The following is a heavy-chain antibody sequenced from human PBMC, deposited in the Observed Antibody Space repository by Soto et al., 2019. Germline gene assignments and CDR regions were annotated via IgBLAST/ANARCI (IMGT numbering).Heavy chain of an antibody. V-gene: IGHV3-48*02. CDR2: ISSSSRTI. Sequence: EVQLVESGGGLVQPGGSLRLSCAASGFTCSSYSMNWVRQAPGKGLDWVSYISSSSRTIYYADSVKGRFTISRDNAKNSVSMQMNSLRDEDTAVYYCARHPERIAQIGWFDPWGQGTLVPVSS. CDR1: GFTCSSYS. D-gene: IGHD6-13*01. J-gene: IGHJ5*02. CDR3: ARHPERIAQIGWFDP.